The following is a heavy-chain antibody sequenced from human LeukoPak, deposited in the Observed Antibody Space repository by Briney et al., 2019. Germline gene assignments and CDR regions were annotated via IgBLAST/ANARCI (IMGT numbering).Heavy chain of an antibody. Sequence: ASVKVSCKAFGYTFTGYWMHWVRQAPGQGPEWMGVISPSGGSTIYAQKFKGRVTLTRDMSTSTDYLELSSLRSEDTAVYYCARPQDFGLTGMNAFDIWGQGTMVTVSS. V-gene: IGHV1-46*01. CDR1: GYTFTGYW. CDR3: ARPQDFGLTGMNAFDI. CDR2: ISPSGGST. J-gene: IGHJ3*02. D-gene: IGHD1-14*01.